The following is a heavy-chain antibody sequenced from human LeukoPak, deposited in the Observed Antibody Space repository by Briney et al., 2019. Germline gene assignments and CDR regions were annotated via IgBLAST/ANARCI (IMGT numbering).Heavy chain of an antibody. CDR3: ARVGVGARFDY. CDR2: IKQDGSEK. J-gene: IGHJ4*02. D-gene: IGHD1-26*01. V-gene: IGHV3-7*01. CDR1: GFTFSSCW. Sequence: GGSLRLSCAASGFTFSSCWMSWVRQAPGKGLEWVANIKQDGSEKYYVDSVKGRFTISRQNAKNSLYLQMNSLRAEDTAVYYCARVGVGARFDYWGQGTLVTVSS.